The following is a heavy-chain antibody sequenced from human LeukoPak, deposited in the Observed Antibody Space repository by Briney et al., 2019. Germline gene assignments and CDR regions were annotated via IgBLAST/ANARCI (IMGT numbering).Heavy chain of an antibody. V-gene: IGHV4-30-4*08. Sequence: SETLSLTCTVSGGSISSGDYYWSWIRQPPGKGLEWIGYIYYSGSTYYNPSLKSRVTTSVDTSKNQFSLKLSSVTAADTAVYYCPRDIAVAGTGKWFDPWGQGTLVTVSS. D-gene: IGHD6-19*01. CDR3: PRDIAVAGTGKWFDP. CDR2: IYYSGST. J-gene: IGHJ5*02. CDR1: GGSISSGDYY.